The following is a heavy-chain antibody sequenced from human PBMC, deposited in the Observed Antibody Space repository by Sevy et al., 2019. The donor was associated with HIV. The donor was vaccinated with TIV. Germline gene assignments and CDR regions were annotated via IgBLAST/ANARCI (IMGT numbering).Heavy chain of an antibody. J-gene: IGHJ4*02. D-gene: IGHD3-16*01. CDR3: SSGGGY. CDR2: VSFTTNNT. Sequence: GGSLRLSCAASGFSVGSYSMNWVRLAPGKGLEWVSFVSFTTNNTYYVDSVKGRFTISRDNAKNSVYLQMNSLRAEDTAVYYCSSGGGYWGQGTLVTVSS. CDR1: GFSVGSYS. V-gene: IGHV3-21*01.